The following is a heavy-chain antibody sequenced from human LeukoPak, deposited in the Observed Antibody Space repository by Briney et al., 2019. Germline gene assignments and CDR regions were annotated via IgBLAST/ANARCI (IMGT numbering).Heavy chain of an antibody. Sequence: GGSLRLSCAASGFTFSSYSMNWVRQAPGKGLEWVSSISSSSTSIYYADSVRGRFTISRDNAKNSLYLQMNSLRAEDTAVYYCARPLVGTVDYWGQGTLVTVSS. CDR3: ARPLVGTVDY. CDR2: ISSSSTSI. CDR1: GFTFSSYS. D-gene: IGHD1-14*01. J-gene: IGHJ4*02. V-gene: IGHV3-21*01.